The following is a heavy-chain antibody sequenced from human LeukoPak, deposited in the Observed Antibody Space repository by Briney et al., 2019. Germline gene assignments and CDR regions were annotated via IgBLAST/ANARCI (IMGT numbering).Heavy chain of an antibody. J-gene: IGHJ3*02. Sequence: GGSLRLSCAASGFTFSSYSMNWVRQAPGKGLEWVSSISGSSSYIYYADSVKGRFTISRDNSKNTLYLQMNSLRAEDTALYYCAKSSGIVVVPAAPGGAFDIWGQGTMVTVSS. V-gene: IGHV3-21*04. D-gene: IGHD2-2*01. CDR3: AKSSGIVVVPAAPGGAFDI. CDR2: ISGSSSYI. CDR1: GFTFSSYS.